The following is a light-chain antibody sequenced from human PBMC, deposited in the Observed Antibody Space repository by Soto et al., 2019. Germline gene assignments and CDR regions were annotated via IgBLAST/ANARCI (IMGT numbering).Light chain of an antibody. Sequence: DIQMTQSPSTLSASLGDRVTIAGRASQSVSRSLAWYQQKPGKAPKLLISDVSDLKSGVPSRFSGSGSGTEFTLTISSLQPDDFAVYCCQQYGSSPRTFGQGTKVDI. CDR1: QSVSRS. CDR3: QQYGSSPRT. J-gene: IGKJ1*01. CDR2: DVS. V-gene: IGKV1-5*01.